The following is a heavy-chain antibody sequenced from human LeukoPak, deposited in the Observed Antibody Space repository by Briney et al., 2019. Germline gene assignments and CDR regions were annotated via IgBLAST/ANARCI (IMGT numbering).Heavy chain of an antibody. CDR3: AKGSNNYPDNFDY. Sequence: GGSLRLSCAASGFTFRSYAMHWVRQAPGKGLEWVAVISYDGTNKYYADSVKGRFTISRDNSQNTLYLQMNSLRAEDTAVYYCAKGSNNYPDNFDYWGQGTLVTVSS. D-gene: IGHD1-1*01. J-gene: IGHJ4*02. CDR2: ISYDGTNK. CDR1: GFTFRSYA. V-gene: IGHV3-30*04.